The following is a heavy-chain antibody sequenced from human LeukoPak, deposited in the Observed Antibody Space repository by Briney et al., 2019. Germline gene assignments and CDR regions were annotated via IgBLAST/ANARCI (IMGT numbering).Heavy chain of an antibody. D-gene: IGHD4-17*01. CDR2: MYHSGST. J-gene: IGHJ3*01. CDR1: GYSISSGYH. CDR3: ARDRATTVTTGAFDF. V-gene: IGHV4-38-2*02. Sequence: SETLSLTCNVSGYSISSGYHWAWIRQPPGKGLEWIGSMYHSGSTYYNPSLESRVTISVDTSKNQFSLKLSSVTAADTAVYYCARDRATTVTTGAFDFWGQGTMVTVSS.